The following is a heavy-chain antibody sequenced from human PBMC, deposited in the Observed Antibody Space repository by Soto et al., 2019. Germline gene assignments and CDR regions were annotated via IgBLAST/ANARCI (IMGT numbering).Heavy chain of an antibody. J-gene: IGHJ6*02. V-gene: IGHV4-34*01. CDR3: ARLRRYYYGMDV. CDR1: GGSFSGYY. D-gene: IGHD4-17*01. CDR2: INHSGST. Sequence: SETLSLTCAVYGGSFSGYYWSWIRQPPGKGLEWIGEINHSGSTNYNPSLRSRVTISVDTSKNQFSLKLSSVTAADTAVYYCARLRRYYYGMDVWGQGTTVTVSS.